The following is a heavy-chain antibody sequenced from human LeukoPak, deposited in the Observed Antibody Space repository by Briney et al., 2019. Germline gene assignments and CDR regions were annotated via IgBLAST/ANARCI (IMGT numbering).Heavy chain of an antibody. Sequence: GGSLRLSCAASGFTFSSYAMHWVRQAPGKGLEWVAVISYDGSNKYYADSVKGRFTISRDNSKNTLYLQMNSLRAEDTAVYYCARDWHDSSGYATFDYWGQGTLVTVSS. CDR2: ISYDGSNK. D-gene: IGHD3-22*01. CDR1: GFTFSSYA. V-gene: IGHV3-30*04. CDR3: ARDWHDSSGYATFDY. J-gene: IGHJ4*02.